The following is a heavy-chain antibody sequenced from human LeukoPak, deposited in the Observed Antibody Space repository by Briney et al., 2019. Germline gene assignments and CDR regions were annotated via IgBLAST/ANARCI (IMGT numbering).Heavy chain of an antibody. V-gene: IGHV3-30*18. D-gene: IGHD3-22*01. CDR3: AKTRYDSSGYNSGDYYYYGMDV. CDR1: GFTFSSYG. Sequence: PGGSLRLSCAASGFTFSSYGMHWVRQAPGKGLEWVAVISYDGSNKYYADSVKGRFTISRDNSKNTLYLQMNSLRAEDTAVYYCAKTRYDSSGYNSGDYYYYGMDVWGQGTTVTVSS. J-gene: IGHJ6*02. CDR2: ISYDGSNK.